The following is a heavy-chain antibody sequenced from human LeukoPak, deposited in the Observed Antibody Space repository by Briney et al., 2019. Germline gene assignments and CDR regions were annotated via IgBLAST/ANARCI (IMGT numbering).Heavy chain of an antibody. Sequence: NLGESLKISCKGSGYSFTSYWITWVRQMPGKGLEWMGRIDPSESYTNYSPSFQGHVTISADKSITTAYLQWGSLKASDTAMYYCARLEGGVIVDYWGQGTLVTVSS. CDR1: GYSFTSYW. CDR3: ARLEGGVIVDY. CDR2: IDPSESYT. D-gene: IGHD3-16*02. V-gene: IGHV5-10-1*01. J-gene: IGHJ4*02.